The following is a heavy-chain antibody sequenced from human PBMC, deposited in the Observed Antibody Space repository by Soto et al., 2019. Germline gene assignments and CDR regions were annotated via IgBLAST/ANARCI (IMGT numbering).Heavy chain of an antibody. CDR1: GYTFTDYF. J-gene: IGHJ3*02. V-gene: IGHV1-2*02. CDR2: INPYSGGA. Sequence: QVQLVQSGAEEQKPGASVKVYCEASGYTFTDYFIHWVRQAPGQGLEWIGWINPYSGGADRSQKVQGRVTMTRDTSISTAYMEVSSLRSDDTAVFYCARLMHYSHSGGSSHSGVDMWGQGTLVTVSS. CDR3: ARLMHYSHSGGSSHSGVDM. D-gene: IGHD2-21*01.